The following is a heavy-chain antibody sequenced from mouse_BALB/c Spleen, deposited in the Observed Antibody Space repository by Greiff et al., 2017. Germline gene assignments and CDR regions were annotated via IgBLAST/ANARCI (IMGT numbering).Heavy chain of an antibody. Sequence: QVQLKESGAELAKPGASVKMSCKASGYTFTSYWMHWVKQRPGQGLEWIGYINPSTGYTEYNQKFKDKATLTADKSSSTAYMQLSSLTSEDSAVYYCASDDYGGFYAMDYWGQGTSVTVSS. D-gene: IGHD2-4*01. V-gene: IGHV1-7*01. J-gene: IGHJ4*01. CDR1: GYTFTSYW. CDR3: ASDDYGGFYAMDY. CDR2: INPSTGYT.